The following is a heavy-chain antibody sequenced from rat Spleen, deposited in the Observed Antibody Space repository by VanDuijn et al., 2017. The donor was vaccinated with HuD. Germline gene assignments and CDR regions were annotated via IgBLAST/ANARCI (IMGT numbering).Heavy chain of an antibody. D-gene: IGHD1-1*01. CDR3: TRENYYSGDY. CDR2: IRNGGDNS. V-gene: IGHV5-25*01. J-gene: IGHJ2*01. CDR1: GFTFSNYD. Sequence: EVQLVETGGGLVQPGRSLKLSCAASGFTFSNYDMAWVRQVPTKGLEWVASIRNGGDNSYYRDSVTGRFTISRDNAKRTLYLQMNSLRSEDTATYYCTRENYYSGDYWGQGVMVTVSS.